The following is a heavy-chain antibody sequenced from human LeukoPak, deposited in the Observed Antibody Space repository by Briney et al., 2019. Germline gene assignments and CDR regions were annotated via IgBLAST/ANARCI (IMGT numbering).Heavy chain of an antibody. D-gene: IGHD3-9*01. J-gene: IGHJ4*02. CDR1: GFTFSAHG. CDR3: ARDGYYNVDY. V-gene: IGHV3-48*04. CDR2: ITSSSDTI. Sequence: GGSLRLSCAASGFTFSAHGMHWVCQAPGKGLEWVSYITSSSDTIYYADSVKGRFTFSRGNAKNALFLQMNSLRVEDTAVYFCARDGYYNVDYLGQGTLVTVSS.